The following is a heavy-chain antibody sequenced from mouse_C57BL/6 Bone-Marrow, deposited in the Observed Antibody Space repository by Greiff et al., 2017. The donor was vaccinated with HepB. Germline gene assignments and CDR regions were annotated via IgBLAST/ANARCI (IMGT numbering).Heavy chain of an antibody. V-gene: IGHV1-81*01. CDR1: GYTFTSYG. J-gene: IGHJ2*01. Sequence: VKLMESGAELARPGASVKLSCKASGYTFTSYGISWVKQRTGQGLEWIGEIYPRSGNTYYNEKFKGKATLTADKSSSTAYMELRSLTSEDSAVYFCARDYGSRDYWGQGTTLTVSS. D-gene: IGHD1-1*01. CDR2: IYPRSGNT. CDR3: ARDYGSRDY.